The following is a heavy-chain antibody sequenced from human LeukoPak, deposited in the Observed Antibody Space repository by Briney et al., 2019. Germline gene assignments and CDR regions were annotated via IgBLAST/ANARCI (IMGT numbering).Heavy chain of an antibody. V-gene: IGHV3-23*01. D-gene: IGHD3-10*01. CDR1: GFTFSSYA. J-gene: IGHJ4*02. Sequence: PGGSLRLSCAASGFTFSSYAMSWVRQAPGKGLEWVSAISGSGGSTYYADSVKGRFTISRDNSKNTLYLQMNSLRAEDTAVYYCAKSLSPFPEVLPFDYWGQGTLVTVSS. CDR2: ISGSGGST. CDR3: AKSLSPFPEVLPFDY.